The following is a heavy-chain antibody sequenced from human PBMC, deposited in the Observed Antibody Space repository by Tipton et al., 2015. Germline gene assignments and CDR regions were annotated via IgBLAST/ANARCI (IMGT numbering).Heavy chain of an antibody. CDR1: GDSISSNNW. Sequence: SLRLSCVVSGDSISSNNWWSWVRQSPGQGLEWIGETYHGGRTNYNPSLESRVTISVDKSRNQFSLKLNSVTAADTAVYYCARVKVATMLYYFDYWGQGTLVTVSS. D-gene: IGHD5-12*01. CDR2: TYHGGRT. V-gene: IGHV4-4*02. J-gene: IGHJ4*02. CDR3: ARVKVATMLYYFDY.